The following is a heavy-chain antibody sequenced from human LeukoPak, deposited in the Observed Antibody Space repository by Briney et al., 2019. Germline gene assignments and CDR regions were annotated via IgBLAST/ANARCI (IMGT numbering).Heavy chain of an antibody. CDR3: ARSDYHNSGSHTVFDAFDI. CDR2: IYYSGST. D-gene: IGHD3-10*01. Sequence: PSETLSLTCTVSGGSISSSYYYWGWIRQPPGKGLEWIGSIYYSGSTYYNPSLKSQVTISVDKSKNQFSLKLSFVTAADTAMYYCARSDYHNSGSHTVFDAFDIWGQGTRVTVSS. J-gene: IGHJ3*02. CDR1: GGSISSSYYY. V-gene: IGHV4-39*07.